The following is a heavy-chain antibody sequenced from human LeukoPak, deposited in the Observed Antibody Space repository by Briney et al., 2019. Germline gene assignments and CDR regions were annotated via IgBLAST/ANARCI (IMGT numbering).Heavy chain of an antibody. Sequence: GGSLRLSCAASGFTFSSYGMHWVRQAPGKGLEWVAVISYDGSNKYYADSVKGRFTISRDNSKNTLYLQMNSLRAEDTAVYYCAKVGNYDFWSGYLASYYYYMDVWGKGTTVTVSS. V-gene: IGHV3-30*18. CDR2: ISYDGSNK. D-gene: IGHD3-3*01. CDR3: AKVGNYDFWSGYLASYYYYMDV. J-gene: IGHJ6*03. CDR1: GFTFSSYG.